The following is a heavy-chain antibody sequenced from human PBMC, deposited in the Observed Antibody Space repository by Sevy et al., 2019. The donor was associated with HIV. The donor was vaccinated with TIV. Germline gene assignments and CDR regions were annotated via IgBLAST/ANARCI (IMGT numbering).Heavy chain of an antibody. V-gene: IGHV4-30-2*01. CDR1: GGSISSGGYS. J-gene: IGHJ6*02. Sequence: SETLSLTCAVSGGSISSGGYSWSWIRQPPGKGLEWIGYIYHSGSTYYNPSLKSRVTISVDRSKNQFSLKLSSVTAADTAVYYCARGYCSSTSGATGYGMDVWGQGTTVTVSS. D-gene: IGHD2-2*01. CDR3: ARGYCSSTSGATGYGMDV. CDR2: IYHSGST.